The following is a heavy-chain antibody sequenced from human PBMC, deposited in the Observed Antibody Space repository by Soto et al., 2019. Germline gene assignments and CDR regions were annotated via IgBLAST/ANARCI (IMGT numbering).Heavy chain of an antibody. CDR3: ARGHEYGGNSDACDI. CDR2: ILPFVGTA. D-gene: IGHD4-17*01. Sequence: QVQLVQSGAEVKKPGSSVKVSCKASGGSFSSSAINWLRQAPGQGPEWMGNILPFVGTADYAPKFQGRVTITADESTSTAYMELRSLRSEDTAVYYCARGHEYGGNSDACDIWGQGTGVTVSS. J-gene: IGHJ3*02. V-gene: IGHV1-69*11. CDR1: GGSFSSSA.